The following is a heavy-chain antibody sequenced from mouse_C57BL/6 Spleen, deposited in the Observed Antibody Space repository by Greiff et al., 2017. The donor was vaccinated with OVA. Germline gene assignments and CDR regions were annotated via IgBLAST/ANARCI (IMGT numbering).Heavy chain of an antibody. J-gene: IGHJ3*01. CDR2: INPNTGGT. CDR3: ARRSNSFAY. Sequence: VQLQQSGPELVKPGASVKIPCKASGYTFTDYNMDWVKQSHGKSLEWIGDINPNTGGTIYNQKFKGKATLTVDKSSSTAYMELRSLTSDETAVYYCARRSNSFAYWGQGTLVTVSA. CDR1: GYTFTDYN. D-gene: IGHD2-5*01. V-gene: IGHV1-18*01.